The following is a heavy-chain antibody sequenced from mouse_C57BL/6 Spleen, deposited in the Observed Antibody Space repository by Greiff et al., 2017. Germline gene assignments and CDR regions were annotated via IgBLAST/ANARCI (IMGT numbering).Heavy chain of an antibody. J-gene: IGHJ3*01. V-gene: IGHV1-69*01. CDR2: IDPSDSYT. CDR3: ARDWVYDVAY. D-gene: IGHD2-12*01. Sequence: VQLQQPGAELVMPGASVKLSCKASGYTFTSYWMHWVKQRPGQGLEWIGEIDPSDSYTNYNQKFKGKSTLTVDKSSSTAYMQLSSLTSGDSAVYYCARDWVYDVAYWGQGTLVTVSA. CDR1: GYTFTSYW.